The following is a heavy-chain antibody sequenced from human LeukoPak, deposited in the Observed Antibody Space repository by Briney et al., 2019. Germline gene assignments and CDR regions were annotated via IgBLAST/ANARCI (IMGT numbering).Heavy chain of an antibody. D-gene: IGHD3-9*01. Sequence: SETLSLTCTVSGGSITSGAYYWSWIRQHPGKGLEWIGYISYSGSTFYTPSLKSRVTISVDTSKDQFSLKLSSVTAADTAVYFCARGLRCFDWSSIYFDYWGQGTLVTVSS. CDR2: ISYSGST. J-gene: IGHJ4*02. V-gene: IGHV4-31*03. CDR1: GGSITSGAYY. CDR3: ARGLRCFDWSSIYFDY.